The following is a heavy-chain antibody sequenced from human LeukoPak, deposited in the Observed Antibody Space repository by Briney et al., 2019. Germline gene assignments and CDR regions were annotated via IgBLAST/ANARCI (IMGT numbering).Heavy chain of an antibody. V-gene: IGHV3-33*01. D-gene: IGHD3-22*01. CDR1: GFIFSSYG. J-gene: IGHJ6*02. CDR3: ARVQTYYYDSGGYYGMDV. Sequence: GGSLRLSCAASGFIFSSYGMHWVRQAPGKGLEWVAVIWYDGSNKYYADSVKGRFTISRDNSKNTLYLQMNSLRAEDTAVYYCARVQTYYYDSGGYYGMDVWGQGTTVTVSS. CDR2: IWYDGSNK.